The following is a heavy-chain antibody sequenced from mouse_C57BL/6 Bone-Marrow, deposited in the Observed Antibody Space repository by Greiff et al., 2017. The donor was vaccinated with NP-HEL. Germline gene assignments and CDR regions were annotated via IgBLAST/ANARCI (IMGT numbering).Heavy chain of an antibody. J-gene: IGHJ3*01. D-gene: IGHD1-1*01. CDR1: GYTFTSYT. CDR2: INPSSGYN. V-gene: IGHV1-4*01. CDR3: ARDYYVSSSFAY. Sequence: VQLQQSGAELARPGASVKMSCKASGYTFTSYTMHWVKQRPGPGLEWIGYINPSSGYNKYNQKFKDKATLTADKSSSTDYMQLSSLTSEDSAVYYCARDYYVSSSFAYWGQGTLVTVSA.